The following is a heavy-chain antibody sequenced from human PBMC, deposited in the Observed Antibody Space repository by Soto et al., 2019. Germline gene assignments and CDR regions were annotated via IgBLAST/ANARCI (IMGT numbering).Heavy chain of an antibody. J-gene: IGHJ4*02. Sequence: PGGSLRVSCAASGFTLSDYFMDWGRQAPWKGLEWVGRSRNKANSYTTVYAASVQGRFTISRDDSKNLLYLQMDSLRPEDTAVYYCVRGRNSFDYWGLET. CDR1: GFTLSDYF. D-gene: IGHD1-1*01. CDR3: VRGRNSFDY. CDR2: SRNKANSYTT. V-gene: IGHV3-72*01.